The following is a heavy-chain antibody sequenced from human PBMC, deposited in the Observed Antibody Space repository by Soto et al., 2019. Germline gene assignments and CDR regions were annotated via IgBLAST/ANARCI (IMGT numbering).Heavy chain of an antibody. J-gene: IGHJ6*01. Sequence: QTLSLTCAISGDSVSSSSAAWSWLRQSPSRGLEWLGRTYYRSTWTNDYARSVKSRITINPDTFENQFSLQLSSVTPEDTAVYYCAGVSSFRGMDFWGQGTPVTVS. CDR1: GDSVSSSSAA. D-gene: IGHD3-16*01. CDR2: TYYRSTWTN. CDR3: AGVSSFRGMDF. V-gene: IGHV6-1*01.